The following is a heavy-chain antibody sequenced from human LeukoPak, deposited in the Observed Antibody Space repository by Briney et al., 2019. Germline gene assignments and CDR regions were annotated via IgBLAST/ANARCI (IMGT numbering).Heavy chain of an antibody. D-gene: IGHD6-19*01. V-gene: IGHV3-21*01. CDR3: ARASSGWAVDLYYFDY. J-gene: IGHJ4*02. CDR1: GFTFSSYS. CDR2: ISSTSSHI. Sequence: TGGSLRLSCAAPGFTFSSYSVNWVRQAPGRRVRGVASISSTSSHIYYAYSVKGRFTISRDKATDSLYLQLYTLRAQATPVYYSARASSGWAVDLYYFDYWGQGTLVTVSS.